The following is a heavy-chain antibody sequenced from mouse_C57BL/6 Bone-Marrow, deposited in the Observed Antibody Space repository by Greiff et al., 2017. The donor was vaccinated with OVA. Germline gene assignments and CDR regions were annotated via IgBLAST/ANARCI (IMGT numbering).Heavy chain of an antibody. Sequence: QVQLQQPGAELVKPGASVKVSCKASGYTFTSYWMHWVKRRPGQGLEWIGRIHPSDSDTNYNQKFKGKATLTVDNSSSTAYMQLSSLTSEDSAVYYCARYAAQATGFAYWGQGTLVTVSA. D-gene: IGHD3-2*02. CDR3: ARYAAQATGFAY. J-gene: IGHJ3*01. CDR2: IHPSDSDT. V-gene: IGHV1-74*01. CDR1: GYTFTSYW.